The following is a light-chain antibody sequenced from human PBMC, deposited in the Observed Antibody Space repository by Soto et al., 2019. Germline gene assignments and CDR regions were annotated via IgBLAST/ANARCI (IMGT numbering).Light chain of an antibody. CDR3: QSYDSSLSGYV. J-gene: IGLJ1*01. Sequence: QSVLTQPPSVSEAPGQRVTISCTGSSSNIGAGYEAHWYQQVPGTAPKLLIYENNNRPSGVPDRFSGSKSGTSASLAITGLQAEDEAEYYCQSYDSSLSGYVFGTGTNRTVL. V-gene: IGLV1-40*01. CDR1: SSNIGAGYE. CDR2: ENN.